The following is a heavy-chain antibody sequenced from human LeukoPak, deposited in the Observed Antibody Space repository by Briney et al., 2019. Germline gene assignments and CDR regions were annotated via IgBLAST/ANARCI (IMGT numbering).Heavy chain of an antibody. CDR1: GFTFSSYG. CDR2: IWYDGSNK. V-gene: IGHV3-33*01. Sequence: SLTLSCAASGFTFSSYGTHWVRQAPGNGPEWVAVIWYDGSNKYYADSVKGRFTISRDNSKNTLYLQMNSLRAEDTAVYYCARDPTSGYYGSGSLDYWGQGTLVTVSS. J-gene: IGHJ4*02. D-gene: IGHD3-10*01. CDR3: ARDPTSGYYGSGSLDY.